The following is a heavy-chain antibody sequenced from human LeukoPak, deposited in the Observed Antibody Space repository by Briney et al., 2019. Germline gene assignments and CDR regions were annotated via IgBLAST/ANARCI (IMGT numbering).Heavy chain of an antibody. V-gene: IGHV1-2*02. Sequence: ASVKVSCKASGYTFTGYYMHWVRQAPGQGLEWMGWINPNSGGTNYAQKFQGRGTMTRDTSISTAYMELSRLRSDDTAVYYCARERYDFWSGYYTFDYWGQGTLVTVSS. J-gene: IGHJ4*02. CDR2: INPNSGGT. CDR3: ARERYDFWSGYYTFDY. D-gene: IGHD3-3*01. CDR1: GYTFTGYY.